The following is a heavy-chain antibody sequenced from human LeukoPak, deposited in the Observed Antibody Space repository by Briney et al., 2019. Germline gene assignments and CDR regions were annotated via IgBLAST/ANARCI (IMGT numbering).Heavy chain of an antibody. D-gene: IGHD3-16*02. J-gene: IGHJ5*02. CDR1: GGAISSGDYY. V-gene: IGHV4-30-4*01. CDR3: ATAPYEYIWGTYRTNWFDP. CDR2: SYYSGNT. Sequence: PPETLSLTCTVSGGAISSGDYYWSWIRQPPGKGLEWIGYSYYSGNTYYNPSLKSRVTISMDTSKNQFSLKLNSMTAADTAVYYCATAPYEYIWGTYRTNWFDPWGQGTLVTVSS.